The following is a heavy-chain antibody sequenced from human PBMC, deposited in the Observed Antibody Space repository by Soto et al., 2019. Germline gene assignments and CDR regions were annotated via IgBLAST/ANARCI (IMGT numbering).Heavy chain of an antibody. D-gene: IGHD3-9*01. CDR1: GGSFSGYY. CDR3: ARGEDDILTGYYFET. J-gene: IGHJ5*02. Sequence: QVQLQQWGAGLLKPSETLSLTCAVYGGSFSGYYWSWIRQPPGKGLEWMGEINHSGSTNDNPSLKSRVNISVDTSKNQFSLKLSSVTAADTAVYYGARGEDDILTGYYFETWGQGTLVTVSS. V-gene: IGHV4-34*01. CDR2: INHSGST.